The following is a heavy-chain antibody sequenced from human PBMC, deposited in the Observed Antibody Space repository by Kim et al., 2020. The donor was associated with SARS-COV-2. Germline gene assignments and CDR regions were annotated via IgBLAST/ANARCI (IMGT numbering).Heavy chain of an antibody. CDR3: ARDTSSWYYFDY. V-gene: IGHV3-33*01. CDR2: IWYDGSNN. D-gene: IGHD6-13*01. J-gene: IGHJ4*01. CDR1: GFTFSNYG. Sequence: GSLRLSCAASGFTFSNYGMHWVRQAPGKGLEWVAIIWYDGSNNYYADSVKGRFTISRDNSKNTLYLQMNSLRAEDTAVYYCARDTSSWYYFDYWGQEPW.